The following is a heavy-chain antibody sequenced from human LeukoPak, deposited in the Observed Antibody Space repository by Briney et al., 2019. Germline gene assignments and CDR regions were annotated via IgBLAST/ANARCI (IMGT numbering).Heavy chain of an antibody. V-gene: IGHV3-30-3*01. CDR3: ARGGELGSTVPHLDY. CDR1: GFTFSSYA. D-gene: IGHD3-16*01. Sequence: PGRSLRLSCAASGFTFSSYAMHWVRQAPGKGLEWVAVISYDGSKEYCADSGKGRFTISRDNSKNTLYLQMNSLRAEDTAVYYCARGGELGSTVPHLDYWGQGTLVTVSS. J-gene: IGHJ4*02. CDR2: ISYDGSKE.